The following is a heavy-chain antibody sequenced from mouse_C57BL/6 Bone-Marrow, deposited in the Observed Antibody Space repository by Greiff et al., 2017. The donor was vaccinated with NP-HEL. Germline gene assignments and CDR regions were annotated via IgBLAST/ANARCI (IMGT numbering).Heavy chain of an antibody. CDR1: GYSITSGYY. D-gene: IGHD1-1*01. V-gene: IGHV3-6*01. Sequence: EVQLQESGPGLVKPSQSLSLTCSVTGYSITSGYYWNWIRQFPGNKLEWMGYISYDGSNNYNPSLKNRISITRDTSKNQFFLKLNSVTTEDTATYYCATFYYSGSSSWFAYWGQGTLVTASA. CDR2: ISYDGSN. J-gene: IGHJ3*01. CDR3: ATFYYSGSSSWFAY.